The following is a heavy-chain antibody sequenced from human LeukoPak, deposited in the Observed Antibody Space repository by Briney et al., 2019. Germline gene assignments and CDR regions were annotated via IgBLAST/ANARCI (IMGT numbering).Heavy chain of an antibody. Sequence: PSETLSLTCAVSGGSISSGGYSWSWIRQPPGKGLEWIRYIYHSGSTYYNPSLKSRVTISVDRSKNQFSLKLSSVTAADTAVYYCASTYYYDSSGYYPSPYFDYWGQGTLVTVSS. CDR2: IYHSGST. CDR1: GGSISSGGYS. J-gene: IGHJ4*02. D-gene: IGHD3-22*01. CDR3: ASTYYYDSSGYYPSPYFDY. V-gene: IGHV4-30-2*01.